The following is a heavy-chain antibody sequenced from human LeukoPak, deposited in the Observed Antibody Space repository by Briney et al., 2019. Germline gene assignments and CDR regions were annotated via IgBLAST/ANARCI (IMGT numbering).Heavy chain of an antibody. CDR2: ISAYNGNT. J-gene: IGHJ4*02. CDR1: GYTFTSYG. Sequence: WASVKVSCKASGYTFTSYGISWVRQAPGQGLEWMGWISAYNGNTHYAQKLQGRVTMTTDTSTSTAYMELRSLRSDDTAVVYCARGTGTYFQHYFDYWGQGTLVTVSS. CDR3: ARGTGTYFQHYFDY. V-gene: IGHV1-18*01. D-gene: IGHD1-26*01.